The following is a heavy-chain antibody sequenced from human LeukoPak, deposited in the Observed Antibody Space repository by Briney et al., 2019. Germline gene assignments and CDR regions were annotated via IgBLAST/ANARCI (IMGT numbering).Heavy chain of an antibody. J-gene: IGHJ4*02. CDR1: GFTFSNYA. Sequence: GGSLRLSCAASGFTFSNYAVGWVSQAPGKGLEWVSTFTGSGGSTYYADSVKGRFTISRDNSKNTLYLQKNSLRAEDTAVYYCAKGSRSGGSYYFDYWGQGTLVTVSS. CDR2: FTGSGGST. D-gene: IGHD2-15*01. CDR3: AKGSRSGGSYYFDY. V-gene: IGHV3-23*01.